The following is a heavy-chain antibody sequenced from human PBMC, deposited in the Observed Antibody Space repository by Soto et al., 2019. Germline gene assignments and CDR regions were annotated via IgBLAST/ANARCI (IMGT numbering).Heavy chain of an antibody. D-gene: IGHD2-2*01. CDR3: ARQGVVVPAAMLWFDP. CDR1: GGSITSHY. Sequence: PSETLSLTCSVSGGSITSHYWTWIRQPPGKGLEWIGSIYYSGSTYYNPSLKSRVTISVDTSKNQFSLKLSSVTAADTAVYYCARQGVVVPAAMLWFDPWGQGTLVTVSS. J-gene: IGHJ5*02. V-gene: IGHV4-59*05. CDR2: IYYSGST.